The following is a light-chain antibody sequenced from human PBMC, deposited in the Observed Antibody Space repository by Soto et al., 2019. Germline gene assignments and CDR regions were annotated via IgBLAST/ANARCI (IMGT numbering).Light chain of an antibody. Sequence: QSVLTQPASVSGSPGQSITISCTGTSSDVGAYNYVSWYQQHPGKAPKLLIYANNIRPSGVPGRFSGSKSGTSASLAITGLQAEDEADYYCQSYDSSLSGYVFGTGTKVTVL. V-gene: IGLV2-14*01. CDR2: ANN. CDR3: QSYDSSLSGYV. CDR1: SSDVGAYNY. J-gene: IGLJ1*01.